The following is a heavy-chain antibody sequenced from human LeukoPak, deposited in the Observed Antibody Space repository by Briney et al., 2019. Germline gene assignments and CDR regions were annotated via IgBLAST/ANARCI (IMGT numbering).Heavy chain of an antibody. V-gene: IGHV3-30*04. CDR2: ISYDGTIR. J-gene: IGHJ3*02. D-gene: IGHD5-24*01. CDR3: ARSLGWLQLYDAFDI. Sequence: GGSLRLSCAASGFIFSDFPLHWVRQAPGKGLEWVALISYDGTIRNYGDSVKGRFTISRDNSKNTLYLQMNSLRAEDTAVYYCARSLGWLQLYDAFDIWGQGTMVTVSS. CDR1: GFIFSDFP.